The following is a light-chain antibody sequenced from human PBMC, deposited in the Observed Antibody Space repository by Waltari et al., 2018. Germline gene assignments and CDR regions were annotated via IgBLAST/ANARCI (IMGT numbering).Light chain of an antibody. CDR1: QSVYSW. CDR3: QQYNSYSVA. CDR2: KAS. V-gene: IGKV1-5*03. J-gene: IGKJ1*01. Sequence: DIQMTQSPSTLSASVGDRVSITCRASQSVYSWLAWYHQKPGKAPKLLISKASSLESGVPSRFSGSGSGTEFTLTITGLQPDDLGNYFCQQYNSYSVAFGQGTKVEIK.